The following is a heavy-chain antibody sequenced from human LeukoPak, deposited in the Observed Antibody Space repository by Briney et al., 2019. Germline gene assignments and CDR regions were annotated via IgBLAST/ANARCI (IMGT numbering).Heavy chain of an antibody. Sequence: SETLSLTCTVSRGSISNFYWSWIRQPAGKGLEWIGRIFTSGTTNYSPSLKSRVTMSVDTSKNQFSLKLSSVTAADTAMYYCARRGYYDSSGYPAPFDYWGQGTQVTVSS. CDR2: IFTSGTT. V-gene: IGHV4-4*07. J-gene: IGHJ4*02. CDR3: ARRGYYDSSGYPAPFDY. D-gene: IGHD3-22*01. CDR1: RGSISNFY.